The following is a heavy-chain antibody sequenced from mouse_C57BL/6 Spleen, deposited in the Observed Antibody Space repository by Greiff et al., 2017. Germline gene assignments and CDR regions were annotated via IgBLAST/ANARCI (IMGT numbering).Heavy chain of an antibody. Sequence: EVQVVESGGGLVKPGGSLKLSCAASGFTFSSYAMSWVRQTPEKRLEWVATISDGGRYTYYPDNVKGRFTISRDNAKNSLYLQMSHLKSEDTAMYYCAREDYSNSYYYAMDYWGQGTSVTVSS. J-gene: IGHJ4*01. CDR3: AREDYSNSYYYAMDY. CDR2: ISDGGRYT. D-gene: IGHD2-5*01. V-gene: IGHV5-4*01. CDR1: GFTFSSYA.